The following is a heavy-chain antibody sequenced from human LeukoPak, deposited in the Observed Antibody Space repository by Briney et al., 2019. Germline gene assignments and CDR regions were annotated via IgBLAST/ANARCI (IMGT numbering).Heavy chain of an antibody. CDR3: ARDKGVAGEPYYFDY. CDR1: GFTFSSYS. D-gene: IGHD6-19*01. J-gene: IGHJ4*02. V-gene: IGHV3-21*01. CDR2: ISSSSSYI. Sequence: GGSLRLSCAASGFTFSSYSMNWVRRAPGKGLEWVSSISSSSSYIYYADSAKGRFTISRDNAKNSLYLQMNSLRAEDTAVYYCARDKGVAGEPYYFDYWGQGTLVTVSS.